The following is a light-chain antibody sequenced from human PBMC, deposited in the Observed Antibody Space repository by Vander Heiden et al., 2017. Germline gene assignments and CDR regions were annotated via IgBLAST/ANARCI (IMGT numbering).Light chain of an antibody. J-gene: IGLJ1*01. CDR1: SSDVGGYNA. CDR2: DVS. Sequence: QSALTQPASVSASPGQSITISCTGTSSDVGGYNAVSWYQQHPGKAPKLMIYDVSNRPSGVSDRFSGSKSGNTAYLSISGLQPEDEADYYCSSYTTKNTRVFGTGTKVTVL. CDR3: SSYTTKNTRV. V-gene: IGLV2-14*03.